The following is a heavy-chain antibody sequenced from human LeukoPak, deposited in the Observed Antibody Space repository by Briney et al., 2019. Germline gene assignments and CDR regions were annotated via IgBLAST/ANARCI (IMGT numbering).Heavy chain of an antibody. Sequence: GGSLRLSCAASGFTFSSYEMNWVRQAPGKGLEGVSFIRSKAYSGTSEYGASVKGRFAISRDDSKSIAYLQMNSLKNEDTAVYFCTRAYDYGDYGGAFDIWGQGTMVTVSS. J-gene: IGHJ3*02. V-gene: IGHV3-49*04. CDR1: GFTFSSYE. CDR2: IRSKAYSGTS. D-gene: IGHD4-17*01. CDR3: TRAYDYGDYGGAFDI.